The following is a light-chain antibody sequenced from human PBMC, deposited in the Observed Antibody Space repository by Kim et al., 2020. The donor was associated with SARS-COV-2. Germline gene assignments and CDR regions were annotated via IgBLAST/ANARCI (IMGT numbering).Light chain of an antibody. CDR3: SSYAGSNNPYV. CDR1: SSDVGGYNY. V-gene: IGLV2-8*01. Sequence: QSVTISCTETSSDVGGYNYVSWYQQHPGTAPKLMIYEVTERPSGVPDRFSGSKSGNTASLTVSGLQAEDEADYYCSSYAGSNNPYVFGTGTKVTVL. CDR2: EVT. J-gene: IGLJ1*01.